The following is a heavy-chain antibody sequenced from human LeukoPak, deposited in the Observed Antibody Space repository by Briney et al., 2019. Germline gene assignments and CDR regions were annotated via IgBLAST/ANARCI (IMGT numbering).Heavy chain of an antibody. V-gene: IGHV3-21*04. CDR3: ARPKDYGVLTGNTVGLVDY. D-gene: IGHD3-9*01. CDR2: INSSSSYI. J-gene: IGHJ4*02. CDR1: GFTFSTYS. Sequence: PGGSLRLSCAASGFTFSTYSMNWVRQAPGKGLEWGSYINSSSSYIYYADSVKGRFTISRDNAKNSLYLQMNSLRAEDTAMYYCARPKDYGVLTGNTVGLVDYWGQRALVTVSS.